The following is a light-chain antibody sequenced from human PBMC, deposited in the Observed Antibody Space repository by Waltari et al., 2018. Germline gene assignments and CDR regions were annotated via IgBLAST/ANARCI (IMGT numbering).Light chain of an antibody. CDR3: MQGLQTPWT. Sequence: DIGMTQSPLSLAVTPGEPASISCRSSQGLQHFNGNNYLDWYLQKPGQPPQLLIYLGSTRASGVPDRFSGRGSGTYCTLKISRVEAEDVGVYYCMQGLQTPWTFGQGTKVEIK. V-gene: IGKV2-28*01. CDR1: QGLQHFNGNNY. CDR2: LGS. J-gene: IGKJ1*01.